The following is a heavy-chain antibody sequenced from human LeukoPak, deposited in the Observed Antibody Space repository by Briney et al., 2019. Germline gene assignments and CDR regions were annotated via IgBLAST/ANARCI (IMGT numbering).Heavy chain of an antibody. D-gene: IGHD6-19*01. CDR3: AKSYTSGWYVFDY. J-gene: IGHJ4*02. CDR1: GFTFGSYA. Sequence: GGSLRLSCAASGFTFGSYAMHWVRQAPGKGLEWVAVISYDGSNKYYADSVKGRFTISRDNSKNTLYLQMNSLRAEDTAVYYCAKSYTSGWYVFDYWGQGTLVTVSS. V-gene: IGHV3-30*18. CDR2: ISYDGSNK.